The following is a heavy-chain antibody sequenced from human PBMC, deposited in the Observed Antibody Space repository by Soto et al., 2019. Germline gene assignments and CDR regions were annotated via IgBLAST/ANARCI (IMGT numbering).Heavy chain of an antibody. V-gene: IGHV3-30*18. CDR3: ANSDTAMARPYYFDY. Sequence: QVQLVESGGGVVQPGRSLRLSCAASGFTFSSYGMHWVRQAPGKGLEWVAVISYDGSNKYYADSVKGRFTISRDNSKNTLYLQMNSLRAEDTAVYYCANSDTAMARPYYFDYWGQGTLVTVSS. CDR1: GFTFSSYG. CDR2: ISYDGSNK. J-gene: IGHJ4*02. D-gene: IGHD5-18*01.